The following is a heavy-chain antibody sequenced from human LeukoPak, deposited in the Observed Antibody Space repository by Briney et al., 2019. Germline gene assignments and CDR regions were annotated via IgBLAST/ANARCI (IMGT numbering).Heavy chain of an antibody. D-gene: IGHD4-17*01. Sequence: RGSLRLSCAASGFTFSSYSMNWVRQAPGKGLEWVSSISSSSSYIYYADSVKGRFTISRDNAKNSLYLQMNSLRAEDTAVYYCARGDYGDYGSFDYWGQGTLVTVSS. CDR1: GFTFSSYS. CDR3: ARGDYGDYGSFDY. V-gene: IGHV3-21*01. CDR2: ISSSSSYI. J-gene: IGHJ4*02.